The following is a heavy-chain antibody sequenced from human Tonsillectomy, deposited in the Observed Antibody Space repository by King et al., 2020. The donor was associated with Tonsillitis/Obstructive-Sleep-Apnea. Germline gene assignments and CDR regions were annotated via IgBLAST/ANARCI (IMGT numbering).Heavy chain of an antibody. CDR3: ARDHCRSTSCYGNYYYMDV. V-gene: IGHV4-59*01. CDR2: IFYSGST. Sequence: QLQLQESGPGLVKPSETLSLTCTVSGGSISSYYWSWIRQPPGKGLEWIGYIFYSGSTNYNPSLKSRVTISVDTSKNQFSLKLSSVTAADTAVYYCARDHCRSTSCYGNYYYMDVWGKGTTVTVPS. J-gene: IGHJ6*03. D-gene: IGHD2-2*01. CDR1: GGSISSYY.